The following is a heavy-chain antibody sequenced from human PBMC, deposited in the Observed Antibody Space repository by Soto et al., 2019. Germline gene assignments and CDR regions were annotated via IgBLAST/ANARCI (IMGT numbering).Heavy chain of an antibody. CDR3: ARYSSGDY. J-gene: IGHJ4*02. Sequence: GGSLRLSYAASGFPFRSYAMTWVRQAPGKGLEWVSYISSSSSTIYYADSVKGRFTISRDNAKNSLYLQMNSLRDEDTAVYYCARYSSGDYWGQGTLVTVSS. D-gene: IGHD6-25*01. CDR2: ISSSSSTI. CDR1: GFPFRSYA. V-gene: IGHV3-48*02.